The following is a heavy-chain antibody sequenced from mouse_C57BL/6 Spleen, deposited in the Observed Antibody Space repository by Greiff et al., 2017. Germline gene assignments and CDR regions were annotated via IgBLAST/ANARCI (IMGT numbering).Heavy chain of an antibody. V-gene: IGHV1-15*01. CDR2: IDPETGGT. Sequence: VKLQESGAELVRPGASVTLSCKASGYTFTDYEMHWVKQTPVHGLEWIGAIDPETGGTAYNQKFKGKAILTADKSSSTAYMELRSLTSEDSAVYYCTSNFAYGGQGTLVTVSA. CDR3: TSNFAY. J-gene: IGHJ3*01. CDR1: GYTFTDYE.